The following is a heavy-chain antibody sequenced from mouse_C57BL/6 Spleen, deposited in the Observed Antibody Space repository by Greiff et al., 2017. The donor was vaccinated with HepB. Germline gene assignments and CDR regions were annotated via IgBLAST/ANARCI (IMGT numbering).Heavy chain of an antibody. CDR2: IYPGDGDT. D-gene: IGHD1-1*01. V-gene: IGHV1-82*01. CDR1: GYAFSSSW. Sequence: VQLQQSGPELVKPGASVKISCKASGYAFSSSWMNWVKQRPGQGLEWIGRIYPGDGDTNYNGKFKGKATLTADKSSSTAYMQLSSLTSEDSAVYLCARSNYGSSPFAYWGQGTLVTVSA. CDR3: ARSNYGSSPFAY. J-gene: IGHJ3*01.